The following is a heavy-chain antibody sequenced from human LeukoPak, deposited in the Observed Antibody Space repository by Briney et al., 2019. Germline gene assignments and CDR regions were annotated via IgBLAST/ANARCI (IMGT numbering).Heavy chain of an antibody. D-gene: IGHD4-17*01. CDR2: ISSSSSYI. Sequence: SGGSLRLSCAASEFSFSSYTMNWVRQAPGKGLEWVSCISSSSSYIKYADSLKGRFTISRDNAKNSLYLQMNSLRAEDTAVYYCARADRPGDYYYYYMDVWGKGTTVTVSS. CDR1: EFSFSSYT. CDR3: ARADRPGDYYYYYMDV. V-gene: IGHV3-21*01. J-gene: IGHJ6*03.